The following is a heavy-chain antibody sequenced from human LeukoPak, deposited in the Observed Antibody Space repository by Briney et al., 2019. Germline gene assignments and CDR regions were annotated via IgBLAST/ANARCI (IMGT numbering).Heavy chain of an antibody. Sequence: SETLSLTCTVSGDSMDTKVYYWGWIRHAPGKGLEWIGTVYYSGSTYYNPSLKSRVTISVDTSKNQFSLKLSSVTAADTAVYYCARRAAPKNYYYYMDVWGKGTTVTISS. CDR1: GDSMDTKVYY. V-gene: IGHV4-39*01. CDR3: ARRAAPKNYYYYMDV. J-gene: IGHJ6*03. CDR2: VYYSGST. D-gene: IGHD6-25*01.